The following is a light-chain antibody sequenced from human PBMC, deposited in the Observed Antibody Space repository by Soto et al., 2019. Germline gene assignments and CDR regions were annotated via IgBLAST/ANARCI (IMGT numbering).Light chain of an antibody. CDR1: YDISSS. J-gene: IGKJ2*01. Sequence: DIQLTQSPSFLSASVEDMVTISCRASYDISSSLAWYQQEPGKPPKLLIYDSSTLQTVVPSRFTCSGSGMIFTISISGLQLCDFATYYCQQLSQFPSTFGQGTKLQI. CDR3: QQLSQFPST. CDR2: DSS. V-gene: IGKV1-9*01.